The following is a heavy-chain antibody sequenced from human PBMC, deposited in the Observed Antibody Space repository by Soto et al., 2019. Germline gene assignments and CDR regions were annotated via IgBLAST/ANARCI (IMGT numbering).Heavy chain of an antibody. CDR2: ISSSSSTI. CDR3: SGAARPNKRDYYYYYMDV. D-gene: IGHD6-6*01. CDR1: GFTFSSYS. V-gene: IGHV3-48*01. J-gene: IGHJ6*03. Sequence: GGSLRLSCAASGFTFSSYSMNWVRQAPGKGLEWVSYISSSSSTIYYADSVKGRFTISRDNAKNSLYLQMNSLRAEDTAVYYCSGAARPNKRDYYYYYMDVWGKGTTVTVSS.